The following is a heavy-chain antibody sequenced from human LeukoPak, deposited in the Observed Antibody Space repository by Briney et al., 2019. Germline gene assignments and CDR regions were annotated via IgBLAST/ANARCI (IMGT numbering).Heavy chain of an antibody. D-gene: IGHD6-13*01. CDR3: AKSGIAAAGTGDLYFDY. J-gene: IGHJ4*02. Sequence: GGSLRLSCAASGFTFSSYWMNWVRQAPGKGLVWVSRIASDGSSTTYADSVKGRFTISRDNSKNTLYLQMNSLRAEDTAVYYCAKSGIAAAGTGDLYFDYWGQGTLVTVSS. CDR1: GFTFSSYW. CDR2: IASDGSST. V-gene: IGHV3-74*01.